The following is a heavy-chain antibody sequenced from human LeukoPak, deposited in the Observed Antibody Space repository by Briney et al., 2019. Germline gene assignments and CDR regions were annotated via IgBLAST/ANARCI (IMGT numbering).Heavy chain of an antibody. CDR2: IWYDGSNK. Sequence: PGGSLRLSCAASGFTFSSHGMHWVRQAPGKGLEWVAVIWYDGSNKYYADSVKGRLTVSRDNSKNTLFLRMNSLGGGDTAVYCCARGDYSSGYVAYWGQGTLVTVSS. CDR3: ARGDYSSGYVAY. D-gene: IGHD5-18*01. V-gene: IGHV3-33*01. CDR1: GFTFSSHG. J-gene: IGHJ4*02.